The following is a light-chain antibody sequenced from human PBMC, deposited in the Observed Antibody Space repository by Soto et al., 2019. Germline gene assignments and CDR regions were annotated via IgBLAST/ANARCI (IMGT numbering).Light chain of an antibody. CDR3: QQRSDWFT. V-gene: IGKV3-15*01. CDR2: GAS. Sequence: EILMTQYPATLSGSPGERATLSCRASQSLRSNLAWYQQKPGQAPRLLIYGASTRATGIPTRLSGSGSGTEFTLTISSMKSDDFAVDYCQQRSDWFTFGHGTRLEIK. CDR1: QSLRSN. J-gene: IGKJ5*01.